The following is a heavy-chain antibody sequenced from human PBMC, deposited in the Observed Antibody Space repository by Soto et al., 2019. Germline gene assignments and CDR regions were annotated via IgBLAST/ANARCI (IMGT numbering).Heavy chain of an antibody. V-gene: IGHV3-30*18. CDR3: AKDLGLQTYYYGMGV. J-gene: IGHJ6*02. CDR1: GFTFSSYG. Sequence: QVQLVESGGGVVQPGRSLRLSCAASGFTFSSYGMHWVRQAPGKGLEWVAVISYDGSNKYYADSVKGRFTISRDNSKNTLYLQMNSLRAEDTAVYYCAKDLGLQTYYYGMGVWGQGTTVTVSS. D-gene: IGHD3-16*01. CDR2: ISYDGSNK.